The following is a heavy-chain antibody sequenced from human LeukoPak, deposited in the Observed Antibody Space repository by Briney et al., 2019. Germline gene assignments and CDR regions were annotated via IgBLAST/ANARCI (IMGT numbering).Heavy chain of an antibody. CDR3: ARDRSLYTAYFDY. Sequence: PSETLSLTGAVYGGSFSGYYWSWVRQPPGKGLEWIGEINHGGSTNYNPSFKSRVTISVDTSKNQFSLKLNSVTAADTAVYYCARDRSLYTAYFDYWGRGTLVTVSS. CDR1: GGSFSGYY. CDR2: INHGGST. D-gene: IGHD2-8*01. V-gene: IGHV4-34*01. J-gene: IGHJ4*02.